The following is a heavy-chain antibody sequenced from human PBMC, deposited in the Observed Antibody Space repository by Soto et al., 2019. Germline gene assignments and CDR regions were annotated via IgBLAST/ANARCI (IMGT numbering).Heavy chain of an antibody. J-gene: IGHJ5*02. Sequence: SVNVCCKASGYTFTGYYMHSVRQAPGQGLEWMGWINPNSGGTNYAQKFQGRVTMTRDTSISTAYMELSRLRSDDTAVYYCARVVAARPASWFGPWGQGTLVTVSS. D-gene: IGHD6-6*01. CDR1: GYTFTGYY. CDR3: ARVVAARPASWFGP. CDR2: INPNSGGT. V-gene: IGHV1-2*02.